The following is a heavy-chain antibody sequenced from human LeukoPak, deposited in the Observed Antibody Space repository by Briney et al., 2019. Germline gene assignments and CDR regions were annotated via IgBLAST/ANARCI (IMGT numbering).Heavy chain of an antibody. J-gene: IGHJ4*02. CDR1: GFAFSSYH. CDR3: ARGGSSCFDS. D-gene: IGHD6-13*01. CDR2: ISSSGTI. V-gene: IGHV3-48*02. Sequence: GGSLRLSCAASGFAFSSYHMNWVRQAPGKGLEWVSYISSSGTIYYADSVKGRFTTSRDNAKNSLYLQMNNLRDEDTAVYYCARGGSSCFDSWGQGTLVTVSS.